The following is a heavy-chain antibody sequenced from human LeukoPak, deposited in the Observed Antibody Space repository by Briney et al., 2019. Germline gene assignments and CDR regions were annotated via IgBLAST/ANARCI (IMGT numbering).Heavy chain of an antibody. CDR2: IKQDGSEK. V-gene: IGHV3-7*01. J-gene: IGHJ6*03. CDR1: GFTFSSYW. Sequence: GGSLRLSCAASGFTFSSYWMTWVRQAPGKGLEWVSSIKQDGSEKYYVNSVKGRFTISRDNAKNSPYLQMNSLRAEDTAVYYCARDQVQLWDYYYYYMDVWGKGTTVTVSS. CDR3: ARDQVQLWDYYYYYMDV. D-gene: IGHD5-18*01.